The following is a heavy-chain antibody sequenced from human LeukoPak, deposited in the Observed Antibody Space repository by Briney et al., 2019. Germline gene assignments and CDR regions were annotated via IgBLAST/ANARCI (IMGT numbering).Heavy chain of an antibody. CDR3: ARVPSGSYLYYFDY. CDR2: IYYSGST. D-gene: IGHD1-26*01. V-gene: IGHV4-59*01. CDR1: GGSISSYY. J-gene: IGHJ4*02. Sequence: SETLSLTCTVSGGSISSYYWSWIRQPPGKGLEWIGYIYYSGSTNYNPSLKSRVTISVDTSKNQFSLKLSSVTAADTAVYYCARVPSGSYLYYFDYWGQGTLVTVSS.